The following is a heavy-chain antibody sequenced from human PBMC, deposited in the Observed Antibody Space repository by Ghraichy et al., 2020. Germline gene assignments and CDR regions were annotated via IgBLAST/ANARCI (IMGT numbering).Heavy chain of an antibody. V-gene: IGHV4-34*01. Sequence: SETLSLTCAVYGGSFSGYYWSGIRQPPGKGLEWIGEINHSGSTNYNPSLKSRVTISVDTSKNQFSLKLSSVTAADTAVYYCARGGFHWLPHKGPFDYWGQGTLVTVSS. CDR2: INHSGST. D-gene: IGHD3-9*01. J-gene: IGHJ4*02. CDR1: GGSFSGYY. CDR3: ARGGFHWLPHKGPFDY.